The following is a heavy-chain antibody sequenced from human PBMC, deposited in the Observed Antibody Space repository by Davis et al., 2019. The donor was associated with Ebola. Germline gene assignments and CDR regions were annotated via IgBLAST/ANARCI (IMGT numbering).Heavy chain of an antibody. V-gene: IGHV3-49*04. CDR1: GFTFGDYA. J-gene: IGHJ6*02. D-gene: IGHD2-15*01. CDR3: TRDIAVAAAATSVYYYGMDV. Sequence: GESLKISCTASGFTFGDYAMSWVRQAPGKGLEWVGVIRGKAFGGTTEYAASVEGRFTISRDDSKSIAYLQMNSLKSEDTAVYYCTRDIAVAAAATSVYYYGMDVWGQGTTVTVSS. CDR2: IRGKAFGGTT.